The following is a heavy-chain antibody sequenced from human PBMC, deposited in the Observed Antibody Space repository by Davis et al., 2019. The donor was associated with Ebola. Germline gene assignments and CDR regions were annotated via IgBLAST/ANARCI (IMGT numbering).Heavy chain of an antibody. CDR1: GYTFTGYF. V-gene: IGHV1-2*02. D-gene: IGHD2-2*02. Sequence: AASVKVSCKASGYTFTGYFMHWVRQAPGQGLEWMGWINPNSGGTNYAQKFQGRVTMTRDTSISTAYMELSSLRSEDTAVYYCAREVVVVPTAIQSYFYYYMDVWGKGSTVTVSS. CDR3: AREVVVVPTAIQSYFYYYMDV. J-gene: IGHJ6*03. CDR2: INPNSGGT.